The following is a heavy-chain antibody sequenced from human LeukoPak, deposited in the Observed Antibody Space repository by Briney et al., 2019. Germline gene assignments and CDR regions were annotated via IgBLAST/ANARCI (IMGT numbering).Heavy chain of an antibody. D-gene: IGHD3-10*01. Sequence: GGSLRLSCAASGFTFSSYSMNWVRQAPGKGLEGVSTISGSGGSTYYADSVEGRFTISRDKSRNTLYLQRNRLRVEDTAVYYCAKDHGTYYYGSGSYSLAYYYMDVWGKGTTVTVSS. V-gene: IGHV3-23*01. CDR2: ISGSGGST. CDR1: GFTFSSYS. J-gene: IGHJ6*03. CDR3: AKDHGTYYYGSGSYSLAYYYMDV.